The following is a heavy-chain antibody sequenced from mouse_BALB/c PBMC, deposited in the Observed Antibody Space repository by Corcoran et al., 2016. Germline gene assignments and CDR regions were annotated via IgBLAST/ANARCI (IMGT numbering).Heavy chain of an antibody. V-gene: IGHV14-1*02. CDR3: ARNGNFDY. CDR1: GFNINDYY. CDR2: IDPENGNT. D-gene: IGHD2-1*01. J-gene: IGHJ2*01. Sequence: EVQLQQSGAELVRPGALVKLSCKASGFNINDYYMHWVKQRPEQGLEWIGWIDPENGNTIYDPKFQGKASITADTSSNTAYLQLSSLTSEDTAVYYCARNGNFDYWGQGTTLTVSS.